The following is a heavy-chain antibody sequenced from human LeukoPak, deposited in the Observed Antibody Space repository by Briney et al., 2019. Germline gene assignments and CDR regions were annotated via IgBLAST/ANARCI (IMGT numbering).Heavy chain of an antibody. CDR1: GFTFSSYW. CDR2: IKQDGSEK. D-gene: IGHD3-3*01. Sequence: GGSLRLSCAASGFTFSSYWMSWVRQAPGKGLEWVANIKQDGSEKYYVDSVKGRFTISRDNAKNSLYLQMNSLRAEDTAVYYCARAPPYYDFWSGYYGHSETGYYFDYWGQGTLVTVSS. J-gene: IGHJ4*02. V-gene: IGHV3-7*01. CDR3: ARAPPYYDFWSGYYGHSETGYYFDY.